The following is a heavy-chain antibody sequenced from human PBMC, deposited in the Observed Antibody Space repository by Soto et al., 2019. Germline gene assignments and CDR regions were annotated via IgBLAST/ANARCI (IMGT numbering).Heavy chain of an antibody. J-gene: IGHJ6*03. CDR1: GGSISSYH. Sequence: SETLSLTCTVSGGSISSYHWTWIRQPPGKGLEWIGFIYNSGSPNYNPSLKSRVTISLDTSKNQFSLKLTSVTTADTAVYYCARQMGYCTTTSCHAGPLYYYLDVWGKGTTVTVSS. V-gene: IGHV4-59*08. D-gene: IGHD2-2*01. CDR2: IYNSGSP. CDR3: ARQMGYCTTTSCHAGPLYYYLDV.